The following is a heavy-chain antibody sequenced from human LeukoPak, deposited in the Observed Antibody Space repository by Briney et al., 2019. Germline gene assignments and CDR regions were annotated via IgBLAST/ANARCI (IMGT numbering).Heavy chain of an antibody. Sequence: GRSRRLSWAAAGFTSSDYYMRWVRQAPGDGREWVSSISSSGTTIYYADSMKGRFTISRDNAKNSLYLQMNSLRAEDTAVYYCARAVEMATIDVWGQGTMVTVSS. CDR1: GFTSSDYY. CDR3: ARAVEMATIDV. J-gene: IGHJ3*01. D-gene: IGHD5-24*01. V-gene: IGHV3-11*01. CDR2: ISSSGTTI.